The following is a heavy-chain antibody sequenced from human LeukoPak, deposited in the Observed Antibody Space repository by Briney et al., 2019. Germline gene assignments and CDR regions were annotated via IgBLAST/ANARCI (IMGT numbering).Heavy chain of an antibody. CDR1: GGSISSYY. CDR2: IYYTGST. V-gene: IGHV4-59*08. CDR3: ARGALDGMDV. Sequence: PSETLSLTCTVSGGSISSYYWSWIRQPPGKGLEWIGYIYYTGSTNYNPSLKSRVTISVDTSKNQFSLKLSSVTATDTAVYYCARGALDGMDVWGQGTTVTVSS. J-gene: IGHJ6*02.